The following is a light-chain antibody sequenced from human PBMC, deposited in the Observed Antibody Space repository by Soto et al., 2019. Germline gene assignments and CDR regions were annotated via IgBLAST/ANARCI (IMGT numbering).Light chain of an antibody. CDR2: DAS. Sequence: DIQMTQSPSTLSASVGDRVTITCRASQSISSWLAWYQQKPGKAPKLLIYDASSLESGVPSRFSGSGSGTEFTLTLRSLQPDDFATYYCQLYNSYSDTFGQGTKVEIK. V-gene: IGKV1-5*01. CDR3: QLYNSYSDT. CDR1: QSISSW. J-gene: IGKJ1*01.